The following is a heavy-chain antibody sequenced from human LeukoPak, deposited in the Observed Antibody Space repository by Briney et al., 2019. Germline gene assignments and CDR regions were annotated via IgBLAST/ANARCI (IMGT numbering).Heavy chain of an antibody. CDR2: ISSSSSYI. V-gene: IGHV3-21*01. J-gene: IGHJ6*03. D-gene: IGHD3-3*01. CDR3: ARDASNTKAERYYYMDV. Sequence: GGSLRLSCAASGFTFSSYSMNWVRQAPGKGLEWVSSISSSSSYIYYADSVKGRFTISRDNAKNSLYLQMNSLRAEDTAVYYCARDASNTKAERYYYMDVWGKGTTVTVSS. CDR1: GFTFSSYS.